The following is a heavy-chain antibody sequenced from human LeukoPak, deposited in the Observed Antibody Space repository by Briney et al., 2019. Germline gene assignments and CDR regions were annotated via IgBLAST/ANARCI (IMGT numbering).Heavy chain of an antibody. CDR2: IYYSGST. Sequence: SETLSLTCTVSGGSISSYYWSWIRQPPGKGLEWIGHIYYSGSTNYNPSLKSRVTISVDTSKNQFSLKLSSVTAADTAVYYCARVGGYSSSWYDGFYYFDYWGQGTLVTVSS. V-gene: IGHV4-59*01. J-gene: IGHJ4*02. CDR1: GGSISSYY. D-gene: IGHD6-13*01. CDR3: ARVGGYSSSWYDGFYYFDY.